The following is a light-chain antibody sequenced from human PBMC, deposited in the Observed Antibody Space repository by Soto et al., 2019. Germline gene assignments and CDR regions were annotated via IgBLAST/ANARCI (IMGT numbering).Light chain of an antibody. V-gene: IGKV3-15*01. CDR2: GAS. Sequence: IVLTQSPGTLSLSPGERATLSCRASQSVSSNLAWYQQKPGQAPMLLIYGASTRATGIPARFSGSGSGTEFTLNISSLQSEDFAVYYCQQYNNWPPWTFGQGTKGGYQ. CDR3: QQYNNWPPWT. CDR1: QSVSSN. J-gene: IGKJ1*01.